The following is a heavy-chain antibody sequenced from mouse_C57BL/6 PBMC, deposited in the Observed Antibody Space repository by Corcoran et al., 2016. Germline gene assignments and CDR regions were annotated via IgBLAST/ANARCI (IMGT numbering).Heavy chain of an antibody. CDR2: IYTDTGES. D-gene: IGHD4-1*01. J-gene: IGHJ2*01. CDR1: GYTFTEYP. Sequence: QIQLVQSGPELKKPGETVKISCKASGYTFTEYPMHWVKQAPGKGFKWMGMIYTDTGESTYAEELKGRFAFSLETSASNAYLQINNLKNDDTATYFCVGTGYFDYWGQGTTLTVAS. CDR3: VGTGYFDY. V-gene: IGHV9-1*01.